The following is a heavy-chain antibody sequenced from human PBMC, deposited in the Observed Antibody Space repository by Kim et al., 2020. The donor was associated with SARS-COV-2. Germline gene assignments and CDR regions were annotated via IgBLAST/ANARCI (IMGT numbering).Heavy chain of an antibody. V-gene: IGHV3-30*01. Sequence: ADSVKGRFTISRDNSKNTLYLQMNSLRAEDTAVYYCARARSGSYLYYFDYWGQGTLVTVSS. CDR3: ARARSGSYLYYFDY. D-gene: IGHD1-26*01. J-gene: IGHJ4*02.